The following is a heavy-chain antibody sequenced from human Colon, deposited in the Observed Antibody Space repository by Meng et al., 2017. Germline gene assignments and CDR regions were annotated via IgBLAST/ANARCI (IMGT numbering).Heavy chain of an antibody. J-gene: IGHJ3*02. D-gene: IGHD2-15*01. V-gene: IGHV4-39*07. CDR2: IYYSGST. Sequence: GSLRLSCTVSGGSISSSSYYWGWIRQPPGKGLEWIGSIYYSGSTYYNPSLKSRVTISVDTSKNQFSLKLSSVTAADTAVYYCARWLVASIDAFDIWGQGTVVTVSS. CDR3: ARWLVASIDAFDI. CDR1: GGSISSSSYY.